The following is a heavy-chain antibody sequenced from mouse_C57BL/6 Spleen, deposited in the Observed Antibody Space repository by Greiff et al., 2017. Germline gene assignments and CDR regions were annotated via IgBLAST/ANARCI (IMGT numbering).Heavy chain of an antibody. CDR2: IDPSDSYT. D-gene: IGHD2-3*01. Sequence: QVQLQQPGAELVRPGTSVKLSCKASGYTFNSYWMHWVKQRPGQGLEWIGVIDPSDSYTNYNPKLKGKATLTVDTSSSTAYMQLSSLTSEDSAVYYCARDDGYYPYWGQGTLVTVSA. V-gene: IGHV1-59*01. J-gene: IGHJ3*01. CDR1: GYTFNSYW. CDR3: ARDDGYYPY.